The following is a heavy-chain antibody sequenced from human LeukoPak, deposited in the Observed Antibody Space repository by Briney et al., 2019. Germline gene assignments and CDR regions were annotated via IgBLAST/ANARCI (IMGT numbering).Heavy chain of an antibody. D-gene: IGHD3-10*01. V-gene: IGHV4-4*07. CDR3: ARIYGSGSYYYYYYGMDV. Sequence: TSETLSLTCTVSGGSISSYYWSWIRQPAGKGLEWIGRIYTSGSTNYNPSLKSRVTMSVDTSKNQFSLKLSSVTAADTAVYYCARIYGSGSYYYYYYGMDVWGQGTTVTVSS. CDR1: GGSISSYY. J-gene: IGHJ6*02. CDR2: IYTSGST.